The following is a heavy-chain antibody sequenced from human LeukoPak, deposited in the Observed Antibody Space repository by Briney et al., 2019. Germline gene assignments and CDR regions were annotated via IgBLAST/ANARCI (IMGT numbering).Heavy chain of an antibody. CDR1: GFSFSSYE. J-gene: IGHJ4*02. V-gene: IGHV3-48*03. CDR2: ISSSGSAI. CDR3: ARSDAGYSSGWYGVN. D-gene: IGHD6-19*01. Sequence: GGSLRLSCAASGFSFSSYEMNWVRQAPGKGLEWVSYISSSGSAIFYADSVKGRFTISRDNAKNSLFLQMNSLRAEDAAVYYCARSDAGYSSGWYGVNWGQGTLVTVSS.